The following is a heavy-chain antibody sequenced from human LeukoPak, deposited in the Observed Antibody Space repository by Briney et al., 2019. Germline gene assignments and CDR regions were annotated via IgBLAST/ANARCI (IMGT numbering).Heavy chain of an antibody. Sequence: PGGSLRLSCAASRFTFSSFGMYWVRQAPGKGLEWVAVIWYDGSNDDYADSVKGRFTISRDNSKDTLYLQMNSLRAEDTALYYCARDPSCRAAAGRGDYWSQGTLVTVSS. J-gene: IGHJ4*02. D-gene: IGHD6-13*01. CDR1: RFTFSSFG. CDR2: IWYDGSND. V-gene: IGHV3-33*01. CDR3: ARDPSCRAAAGRGDY.